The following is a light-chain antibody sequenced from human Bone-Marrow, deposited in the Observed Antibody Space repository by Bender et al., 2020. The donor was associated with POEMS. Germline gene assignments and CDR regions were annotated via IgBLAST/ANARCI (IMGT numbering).Light chain of an antibody. Sequence: SYEVTQPPSVSVSPGQTASITCSGDKLGDKYTCWYQQKPGQSPVLVIYQDTKRPSGIPERFSGSNSGNTAILTISGTQAMDEADYYCQAWDNVVVFGRGTKLTVL. J-gene: IGLJ2*01. CDR1: KLGDKY. CDR2: QDT. V-gene: IGLV3-1*01. CDR3: QAWDNVVV.